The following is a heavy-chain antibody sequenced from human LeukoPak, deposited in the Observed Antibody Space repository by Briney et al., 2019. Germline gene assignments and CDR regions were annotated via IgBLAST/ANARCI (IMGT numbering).Heavy chain of an antibody. CDR1: GFTFSSYG. CDR3: AREYGSVNAFDI. CDR2: IAYDGSNK. J-gene: IGHJ3*02. Sequence: GGSLRLSCEASGFTFSSYGMHWVRQAPGKGLECVAVIAYDGSNKYYADSVKGRFTISRDNSKNTLYLQMNSLRAEDTAVYYCAREYGSVNAFDIWGQGTIVTVSS. D-gene: IGHD2-15*01. V-gene: IGHV3-30-3*01.